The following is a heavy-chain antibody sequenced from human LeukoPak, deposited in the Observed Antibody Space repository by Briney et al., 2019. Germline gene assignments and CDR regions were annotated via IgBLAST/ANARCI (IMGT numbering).Heavy chain of an antibody. J-gene: IGHJ6*03. Sequence: PGGSLRLSCAASGFTFSSYSMNWVRQAPGKGLEWVSSISSSSSYIYYADSVKGRFTISRDNARNSLYLQMNSLRAEDTAVYYCARDPYSGTYGDTYYYYMDVWGKGTTVTISS. CDR3: ARDPYSGTYGDTYYYYMDV. CDR1: GFTFSSYS. V-gene: IGHV3-21*01. D-gene: IGHD1-26*01. CDR2: ISSSSSYI.